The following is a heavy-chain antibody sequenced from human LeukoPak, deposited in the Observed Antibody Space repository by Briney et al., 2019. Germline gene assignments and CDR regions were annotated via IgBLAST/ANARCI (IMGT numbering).Heavy chain of an antibody. J-gene: IGHJ4*02. CDR2: ISYDGSNK. CDR3: AKCAGRGSGSYYRDYFDY. CDR1: GFTFSSYA. Sequence: PGGSLRLSCAASGFTFSSYAMPWVRQAPGKGLEWVAVISYDGSNKYYADSMKGRFTISRDNSKNTLYLQMNSLRAEDTAVYFCAKCAGRGSGSYYRDYFDYWGQGTLVTVSS. D-gene: IGHD3-10*01. V-gene: IGHV3-30-3*02.